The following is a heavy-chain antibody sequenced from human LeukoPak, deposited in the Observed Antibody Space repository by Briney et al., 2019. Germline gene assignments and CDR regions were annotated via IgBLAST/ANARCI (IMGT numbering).Heavy chain of an antibody. CDR1: GFTFSSYG. CDR3: ARDPARGYNFGYCYY. D-gene: IGHD5-18*01. J-gene: IGHJ4*02. CDR2: ISSDGSNE. Sequence: GGSLRLSCAASGFTFSSYGMHWVRQAPGKGLEWVAVISSDGSNEFYADSVKGRFTISRDNSKNTLYLQMNSLRVEDTAVYYCARDPARGYNFGYCYYWGQGTLVTVSS. V-gene: IGHV3-30*03.